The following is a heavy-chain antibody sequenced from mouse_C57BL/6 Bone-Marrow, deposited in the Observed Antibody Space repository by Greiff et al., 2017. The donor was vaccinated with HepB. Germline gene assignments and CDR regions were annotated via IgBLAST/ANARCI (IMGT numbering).Heavy chain of an antibody. Sequence: EVKLQESGAQLVRPGASVKLSCTASGFNIKDDYMHWVKQRPEQGLEWIGWIDPENGDTEYASKFQGKATITADTSSNTAYLQLSSLTSEDTAVYYSTTPWYYLDYWGQGTTLTVSS. V-gene: IGHV14-4*01. CDR2: IDPENGDT. CDR1: GFNIKDDY. D-gene: IGHD1-1*02. CDR3: TTPWYYLDY. J-gene: IGHJ2*01.